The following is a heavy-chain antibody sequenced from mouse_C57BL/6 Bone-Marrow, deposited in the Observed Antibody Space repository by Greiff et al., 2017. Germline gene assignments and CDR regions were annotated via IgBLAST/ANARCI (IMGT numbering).Heavy chain of an antibody. CDR1: GYTFTDYY. Sequence: QVQLQQSGAELVRPGASVKLSCKASGYTFTDYYINWVKQRPGQGLEWIARIYPGSGNTYYNEKFKGKATLTAEKSSSTAYMQLSSLTSEDSAVDFCARGGITTVVDYWGQGTTLTVSS. CDR3: ARGGITTVVDY. D-gene: IGHD1-1*01. V-gene: IGHV1-76*01. CDR2: IYPGSGNT. J-gene: IGHJ2*01.